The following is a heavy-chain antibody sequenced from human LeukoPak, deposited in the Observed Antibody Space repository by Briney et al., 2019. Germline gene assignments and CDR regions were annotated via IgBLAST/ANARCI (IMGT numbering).Heavy chain of an antibody. CDR2: ISSSSSYI. CDR1: GFTFSSYS. CDR3: ATDDYRNYVLDY. J-gene: IGHJ4*02. D-gene: IGHD4-11*01. V-gene: IGHV3-21*01. Sequence: GGSLRLSCAASGFTFSSYSMNWVRQAPGEGLEWVSSISSSSSYIYYADSVKGRFTISRDNAKNSLYLQMNSLRAEDTAVYYCATDDYRNYVLDYWGQGTLVTVSS.